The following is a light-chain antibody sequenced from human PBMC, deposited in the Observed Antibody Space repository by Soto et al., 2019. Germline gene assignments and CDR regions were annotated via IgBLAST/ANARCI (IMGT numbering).Light chain of an antibody. CDR2: GAS. Sequence: EIVLTQSPGTLSLSPGERATLSCRASQSVIYLAWYQQKPGPAPRLLFYGASNRATGIPGRFSGSGSGTDFTLTISRMEPEDSAVYYCHQYGIVPWTFGQGTKVEIK. CDR1: QSVIY. CDR3: HQYGIVPWT. J-gene: IGKJ1*01. V-gene: IGKV3-20*01.